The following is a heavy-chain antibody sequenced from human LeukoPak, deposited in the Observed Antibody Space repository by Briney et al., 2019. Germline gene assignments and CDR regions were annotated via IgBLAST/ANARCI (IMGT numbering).Heavy chain of an antibody. Sequence: GGSLRLSCAASGFTFSSYWMSWVRQAPGKGLEWVANIKQDGSEKYYVDSVKGRFTISRDNAKNSLYLQMNSLRAEDTAVYYCARSQNRDGYSPFDYWGQGTLVTVSS. CDR2: IKQDGSEK. CDR3: ARSQNRDGYSPFDY. CDR1: GFTFSSYW. V-gene: IGHV3-7*01. J-gene: IGHJ4*02. D-gene: IGHD5-24*01.